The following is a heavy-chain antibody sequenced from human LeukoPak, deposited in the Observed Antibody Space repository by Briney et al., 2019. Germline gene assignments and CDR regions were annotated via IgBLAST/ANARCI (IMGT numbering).Heavy chain of an antibody. J-gene: IGHJ4*02. Sequence: GGSLRLSCAASGFTLSSYGMHWVRQAPGKGLEWVAVISYDGSNKYYADSVKGRFTISRDNSKNTLYLQMNSLRAEDTAVYYCAKGYYDNDYWGQGTLVTVSS. CDR2: ISYDGSNK. CDR3: AKGYYDNDY. V-gene: IGHV3-30*18. D-gene: IGHD3-9*01. CDR1: GFTLSSYG.